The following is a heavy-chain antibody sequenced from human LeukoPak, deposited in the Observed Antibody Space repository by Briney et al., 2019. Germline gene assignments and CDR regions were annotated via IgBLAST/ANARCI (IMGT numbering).Heavy chain of an antibody. D-gene: IGHD2-2*02. V-gene: IGHV1-69-2*01. CDR2: VNPEDGEA. CDR3: ARREPPSLLYNSNSGAFDY. CDR1: GYTFTNYY. Sequence: ASVRVSCTASGYTFTNYYMHWVRQAPGQGLEWMGRVNPEDGEAIYAEKFQGRVTIAADTSTDTAYMELSSLRTEDTAVYYCARREPPSLLYNSNSGAFDYWGQGTLVTVSS. J-gene: IGHJ4*02.